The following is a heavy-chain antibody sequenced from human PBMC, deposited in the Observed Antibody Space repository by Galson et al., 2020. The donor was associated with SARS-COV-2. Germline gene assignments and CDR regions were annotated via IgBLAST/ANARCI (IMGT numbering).Heavy chain of an antibody. Sequence: SETLSLTCAVYGGSFSGYYWSWIRQPPGKGLEWIGEINHSGSTNYNPSLKSRATISVDTSKNQFSLKLSSVTAADTAVYYCARGWGYSRSWYGTFDYWGQGTLVTVSS. V-gene: IGHV4-34*01. CDR3: ARGWGYSRSWYGTFDY. CDR1: GGSFSGYY. D-gene: IGHD6-13*01. CDR2: INHSGST. J-gene: IGHJ4*02.